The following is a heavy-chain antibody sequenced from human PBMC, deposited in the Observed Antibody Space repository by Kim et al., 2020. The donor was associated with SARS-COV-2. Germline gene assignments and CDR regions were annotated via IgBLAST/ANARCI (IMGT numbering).Heavy chain of an antibody. J-gene: IGHJ6*02. V-gene: IGHV3-53*01. CDR1: GFTVSSNY. CDR2: IYSGGST. CDR3: AREKGVLLVGASPPARLGYYGMDV. Sequence: GGSLRLSCAASGFTVSSNYMSWVRQAPGKGLEWVSVIYSGGSTYYADSVKGRFTISRDNSKNTLYLQMNSLRAEDTAVYYCAREKGVLLVGASPPARLGYYGMDVWGQGTTVTVSS. D-gene: IGHD1-26*01.